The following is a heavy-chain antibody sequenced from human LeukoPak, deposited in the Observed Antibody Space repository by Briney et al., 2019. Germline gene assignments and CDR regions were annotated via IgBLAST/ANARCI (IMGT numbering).Heavy chain of an antibody. J-gene: IGHJ4*02. CDR3: ARGLEPRYCSSTSCRALFDY. V-gene: IGHV4-34*01. D-gene: IGHD2-2*01. CDR1: GGSFSGYY. CDR2: INHSGST. Sequence: SETLSLTCAVYGGSFSGYYWSWIRQPPGKGLEWIGAINHSGSTNYNPSLKSRVTISVDTSKNQFSLKLSSVTAADTAVYYCARGLEPRYCSSTSCRALFDYWGQGTLVTVSS.